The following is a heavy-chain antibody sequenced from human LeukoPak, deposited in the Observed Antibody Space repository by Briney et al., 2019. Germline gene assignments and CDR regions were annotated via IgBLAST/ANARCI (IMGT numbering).Heavy chain of an antibody. CDR2: IYYSGST. J-gene: IGHJ5*02. CDR3: ARLIPNSSWPSGWFDP. CDR1: GGSISSYY. Sequence: SETLSLTCTVSGGSISSYYWSWIRQPPGKGLEWIGYIYYSGSTNYNPSLKSRVTISVDTSKNQFSLKLSSVTAADTAVYYCARLIPNSSWPSGWFDPWGQGTLVTVSS. V-gene: IGHV4-59*08. D-gene: IGHD6-13*01.